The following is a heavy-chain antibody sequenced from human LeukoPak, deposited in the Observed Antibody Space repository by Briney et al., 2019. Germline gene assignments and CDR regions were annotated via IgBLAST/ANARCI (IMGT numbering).Heavy chain of an antibody. Sequence: GRSLRLSCAASGFTLSSYGMHWVRQAPGKGLEWVAVISYDGSNKYYADSVEGRFTISRDNSKNTLYLQMNSLRAEDTAVYYCAKEAYSGYDPEIHFDYWGQGTLVTVSS. CDR3: AKEAYSGYDPEIHFDY. J-gene: IGHJ4*02. CDR2: ISYDGSNK. D-gene: IGHD5-12*01. CDR1: GFTLSSYG. V-gene: IGHV3-30*18.